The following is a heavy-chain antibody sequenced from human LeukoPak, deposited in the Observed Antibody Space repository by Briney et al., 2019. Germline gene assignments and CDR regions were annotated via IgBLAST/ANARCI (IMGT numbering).Heavy chain of an antibody. V-gene: IGHV3-23*01. CDR2: ISGNGGST. J-gene: IGHJ4*02. D-gene: IGHD3-10*01. CDR1: GFSFSSYA. CDR3: AKGPMVRGVIPGTDY. Sequence: GGSLRLSCAVSGFSFSSYAMSWVRQAPERGLEWVSVISGNGGSTYYADSVKGRFTISRDNSKNTLYLQVNSLRAEDTAVYYCAKGPMVRGVIPGTDYWGQGTLVTVSS.